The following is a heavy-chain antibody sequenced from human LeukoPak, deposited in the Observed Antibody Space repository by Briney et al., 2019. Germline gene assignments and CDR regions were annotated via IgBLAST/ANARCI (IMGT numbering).Heavy chain of an antibody. D-gene: IGHD3-16*02. J-gene: IGHJ4*02. CDR2: ISYDGSNK. V-gene: IGHV3-30-3*01. CDR3: ARDREGSYDYVWGSYPRKRFDY. CDR1: GFTFSSYA. Sequence: PGGSLRLSCAASGFTFSSYAMHWVRQAPGKGLEWVAVISYDGSNKYYADSVKGRFTISRDNSKNTLYLQMNSLRAEDTAVYYCARDREGSYDYVWGSYPRKRFDYWGQGTLVTVSS.